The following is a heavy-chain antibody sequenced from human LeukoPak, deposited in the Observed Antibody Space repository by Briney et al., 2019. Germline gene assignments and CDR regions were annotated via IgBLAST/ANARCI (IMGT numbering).Heavy chain of an antibody. D-gene: IGHD4-23*01. J-gene: IGHJ5*02. CDR3: ARSDYGGKGAGDNWLDP. CDR2: INPSGGST. V-gene: IGHV1-46*01. Sequence: ASVKVSCKASGYTFTSYYMHWVRQAPGQGLEWMGIINPSGGSTSYAQKFQGRVTMTRDMSTSTVYMELSSLTSDDTAVYYCARSDYGGKGAGDNWLDPWGQGTLVIVSS. CDR1: GYTFTSYY.